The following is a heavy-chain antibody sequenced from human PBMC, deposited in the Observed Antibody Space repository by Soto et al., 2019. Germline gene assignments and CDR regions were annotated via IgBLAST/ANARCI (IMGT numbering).Heavy chain of an antibody. J-gene: IGHJ4*02. CDR1: GFSFSSVGEG. CDR3: VHRRYSSYFDS. D-gene: IGHD2-15*01. V-gene: IGHV2-5*05. Sequence: QITLKESGPTLVKPKETLTLTCIYSGFSFSSVGEGVGWVRQPPGKALEWLALIYWDDDKKYGPSLEDRITVTRDTSKNQVVFTMINIDPVDTATYYCVHRRYSSYFDSWGQGTRVTVSS. CDR2: IYWDDDK.